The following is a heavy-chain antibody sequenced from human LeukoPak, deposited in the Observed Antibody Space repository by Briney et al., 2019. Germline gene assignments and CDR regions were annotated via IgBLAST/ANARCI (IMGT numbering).Heavy chain of an antibody. D-gene: IGHD1-7*01. Sequence: SQTLSLTCTVSGGSISSGDFYWTWIRQNPGKGLEWIGYTHYSGSTYYNPSLKSRVTISVDTSKNQFSLKLSSVAAADTAVYYCAREVNWNSATLFFDCWGQGTLVTVSS. CDR3: AREVNWNSATLFFDC. CDR2: THYSGST. V-gene: IGHV4-31*03. CDR1: GGSISSGDFY. J-gene: IGHJ4*02.